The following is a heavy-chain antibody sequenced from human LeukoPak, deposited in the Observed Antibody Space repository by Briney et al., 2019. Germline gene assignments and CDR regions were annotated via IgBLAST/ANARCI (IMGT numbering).Heavy chain of an antibody. J-gene: IGHJ4*02. CDR3: ARGSTPWIQLDY. CDR1: GGSISSGGYY. Sequence: PSQTLSLTCTVSGGSISSGGYYWSWIRQHPGKGLEWIGYIYYSGSTYYNPSLKSRVTISVDTSKNQFSLKLSSVTAADTAVYYCARGSTPWIQLDYWGQGTLVTVSS. CDR2: IYYSGST. V-gene: IGHV4-31*03. D-gene: IGHD5-18*01.